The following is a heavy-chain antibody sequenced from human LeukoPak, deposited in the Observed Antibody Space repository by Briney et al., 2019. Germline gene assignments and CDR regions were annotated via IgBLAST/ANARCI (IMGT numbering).Heavy chain of an antibody. D-gene: IGHD3-16*01. V-gene: IGHV4-59*01. Sequence: SETLSLTCTVSGGSISSYYWSRIRQPPGKGLEWIGYIYYSGSTNYNPSLKSRVTISVDTSKNQFSLKLSSVTAADTAVYYCARVLRRGNPDYWGQGTLVTVSS. CDR1: GGSISSYY. CDR3: ARVLRRGNPDY. J-gene: IGHJ4*02. CDR2: IYYSGST.